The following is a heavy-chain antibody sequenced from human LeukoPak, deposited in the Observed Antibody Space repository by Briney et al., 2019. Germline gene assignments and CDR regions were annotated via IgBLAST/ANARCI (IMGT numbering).Heavy chain of an antibody. CDR3: ATLSVLLWFGEG. CDR2: IIPIFGTA. V-gene: IGHV1-69*06. CDR1: GGTFSSYA. D-gene: IGHD3-10*01. J-gene: IGHJ4*02. Sequence: ASVKVSCKASGGTFSSYAISWVRQAPGQGLEWMGGIIPIFGTANYAQKFQGRVTMTEDTSTDTAYMELSSLRSEDTAVYYCATLSVLLWFGEGWGQGTLVTVSS.